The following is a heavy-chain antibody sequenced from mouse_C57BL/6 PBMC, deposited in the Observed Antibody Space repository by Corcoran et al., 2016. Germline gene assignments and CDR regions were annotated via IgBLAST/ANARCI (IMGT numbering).Heavy chain of an antibody. V-gene: IGHV14-1*01. J-gene: IGHJ3*01. CDR3: TDGETWFAY. CDR2: IDPADGDT. CDR1: GFNIKDYY. Sequence: EVQLQQSGAEIVRPGASVKLSCTASGFNIKDYYMHWVKQRPEQGLEWIGRIDPADGDTEYAPKFQGKATMTADTSSKTSYLQLSSLTSEDTAVYYGTDGETWFAYWGQGTLVTVSA.